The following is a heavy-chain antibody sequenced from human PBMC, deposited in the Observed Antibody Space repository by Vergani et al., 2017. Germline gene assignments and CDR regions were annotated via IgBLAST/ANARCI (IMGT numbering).Heavy chain of an antibody. CDR2: ISWNSGSI. CDR3: AKDSGELNDFWSGYYTYYYYYMDV. Sequence: EVQLVESGGGLVQPGRSLRLSCAASGFTFDDYAMHWVRQAPGKGLEWVSGISWNSGSIGYADSVKGRFTISRDNAKNSLYLQMNSLRAEDTALYYCAKDSGELNDFWSGYYTYYYYYMDVWGKGTTVTVSS. J-gene: IGHJ6*03. D-gene: IGHD3-3*01. CDR1: GFTFDDYA. V-gene: IGHV3-9*01.